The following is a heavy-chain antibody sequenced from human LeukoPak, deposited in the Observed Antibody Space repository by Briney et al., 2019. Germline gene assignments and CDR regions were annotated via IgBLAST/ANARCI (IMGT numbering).Heavy chain of an antibody. Sequence: GESLKISCKGSGYSFTSYWIGWVRQMPGKGLEWMGIIYPVDSDTRYSPSFQDQVTISGDKSITTAYLQWSSLKASDTAMYYCARRDYYGSGSYRGPAFFDYWGQGTLVTVSS. D-gene: IGHD3-10*01. J-gene: IGHJ4*02. CDR2: IYPVDSDT. CDR3: ARRDYYGSGSYRGPAFFDY. CDR1: GYSFTSYW. V-gene: IGHV5-51*01.